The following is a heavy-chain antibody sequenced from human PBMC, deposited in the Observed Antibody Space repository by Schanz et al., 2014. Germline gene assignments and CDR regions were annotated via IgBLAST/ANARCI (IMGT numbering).Heavy chain of an antibody. CDR1: GFTFSKYW. J-gene: IGHJ4*02. CDR3: ATDPSHGDYEYYFDY. V-gene: IGHV3-7*01. CDR2: IKQDGSEK. D-gene: IGHD3-22*01. Sequence: EVQLVESGGGLVQPGGSLRLSCGGSGFTFSKYWMSWVRQAPGKGLEWVANIKQDGSEKYYVDAVKGRFTISRDNAKNSMYLQMNSLRAEDTAVYYCATDPSHGDYEYYFDYWGQGTLVTVSS.